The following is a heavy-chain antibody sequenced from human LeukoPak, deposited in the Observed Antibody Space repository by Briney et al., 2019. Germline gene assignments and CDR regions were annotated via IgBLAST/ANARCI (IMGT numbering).Heavy chain of an antibody. CDR2: ITGSSSYI. V-gene: IGHV3-21*04. Sequence: PGGSLRLSCAASGFTFRSYSMNWVRQAPGKGLEWVSSITGSSSYIYYADSVKGRFTISRDNAKNSLYLQMNSLRAEDTAVYYCARERGRPGSYYYYGMDVWGQGTTVTVSS. CDR1: GFTFRSYS. CDR3: ARERGRPGSYYYYGMDV. J-gene: IGHJ6*02. D-gene: IGHD2-15*01.